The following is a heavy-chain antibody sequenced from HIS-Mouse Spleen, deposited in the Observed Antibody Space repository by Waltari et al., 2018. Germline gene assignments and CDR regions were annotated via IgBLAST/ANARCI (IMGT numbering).Heavy chain of an antibody. CDR1: GGSFSGYY. J-gene: IGHJ5*02. CDR3: ARGRGSGWSPNWFDP. V-gene: IGHV4-34*01. Sequence: QVHLQQWGAGLLKPSETLSLTCAVYGGSFSGYYWSWIRQPPGKGLEWIGEINHSGSTNYNPSLKSRVTISVDTSKNQFSLKLSSVTAADTAVYYCARGRGSGWSPNWFDPWGQGTLVTVSS. CDR2: INHSGST. D-gene: IGHD6-19*01.